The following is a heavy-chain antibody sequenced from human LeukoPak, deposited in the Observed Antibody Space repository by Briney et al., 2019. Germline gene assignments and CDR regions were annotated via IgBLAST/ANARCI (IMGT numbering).Heavy chain of an antibody. CDR3: ARERGSTVNY. CDR2: IYYSGST. V-gene: IGHV4-31*03. D-gene: IGHD4-11*01. CDR1: GGSISSGGYY. J-gene: IGHJ4*02. Sequence: KPSQTLSLTCTVSGGSISSGGYYWSWIRQHPGKGLDWIGFIYYSGSTYYNPSLKSRVTISVDTSKSQFSLKLSSVTVADTAVYYCARERGSTVNYWGQGTLVTVSS.